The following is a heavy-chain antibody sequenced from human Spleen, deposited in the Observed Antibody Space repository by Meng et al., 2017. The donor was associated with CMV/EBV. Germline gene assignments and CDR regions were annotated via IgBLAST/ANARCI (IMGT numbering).Heavy chain of an antibody. J-gene: IGHJ5*02. Sequence: GESLKISCAASGFTFSSYNMHWVRQDPGKGLEWVAFIHFDGSNEKYGESLRGRFTISRDNSKKTVNLQMNSLRIEDTALYYCAREANFLNERDWFDPWGQGTLVTVSS. V-gene: IGHV3-30*02. CDR1: GFTFSSYN. CDR3: AREANFLNERDWFDP. CDR2: IHFDGSNE. D-gene: IGHD2/OR15-2a*01.